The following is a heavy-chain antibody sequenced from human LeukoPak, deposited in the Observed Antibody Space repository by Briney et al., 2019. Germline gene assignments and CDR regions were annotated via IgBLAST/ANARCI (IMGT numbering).Heavy chain of an antibody. Sequence: PGGSLRLSCAASGFTFSSYGMHWVRQAPGKGLEWVAVIWYDGSNKYYADSVKGRFTISRDNCKNTLYLQMNSLRAEDTAVYYCARGHQRGYSDPPGYWGQGTLVTVSS. D-gene: IGHD5-12*01. V-gene: IGHV3-33*01. J-gene: IGHJ4*02. CDR1: GFTFSSYG. CDR3: ARGHQRGYSDPPGY. CDR2: IWYDGSNK.